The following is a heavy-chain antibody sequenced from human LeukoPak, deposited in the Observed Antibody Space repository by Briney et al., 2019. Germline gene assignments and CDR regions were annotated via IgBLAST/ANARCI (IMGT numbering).Heavy chain of an antibody. D-gene: IGHD3-22*01. J-gene: IGHJ4*02. V-gene: IGHV3-48*03. Sequence: GGGLRLSCAASGFTFSSYEMNWVRQAAGKGLEWVSYVSSSGSSIYYADSVKGRCTISRDNDKKSLYLQMNSLRAEDTAVYYCARGPNYYDSSGYYYWGQGTLVTVSS. CDR2: VSSSGSSI. CDR1: GFTFSSYE. CDR3: ARGPNYYDSSGYYY.